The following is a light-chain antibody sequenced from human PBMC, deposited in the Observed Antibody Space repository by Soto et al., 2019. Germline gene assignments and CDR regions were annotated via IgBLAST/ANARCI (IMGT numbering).Light chain of an antibody. J-gene: IGKJ5*01. CDR3: QQHTNWPPIP. V-gene: IGKV3-11*01. CDR2: HTS. CDR1: QTFNNY. Sequence: VLTQSPATLSLSPGERATLSCRASQTFNNYLAWYQQKPGQAPRLISYHTSNRATGIPARFSGSGSGTDFTLTISSLEPEDFAVYYCQQHTNWPPIPFGQGTLLEMK.